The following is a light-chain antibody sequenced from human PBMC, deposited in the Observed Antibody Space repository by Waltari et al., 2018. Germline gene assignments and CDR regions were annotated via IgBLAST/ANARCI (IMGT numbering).Light chain of an antibody. CDR3: CSYAGRYTSV. J-gene: IGLJ2*01. CDR2: DVD. Sequence: QSALTQPRPVSGSPGQSVPFPCTGTRTDVGAHTHVSWYQVHPAKVPKLILYDVDKRPSGVPDRFSGSKAGNTASLTISGLQTEDEADYYCCSYAGRYTSVFGGGTKVTVL. CDR1: RTDVGAHTH. V-gene: IGLV2-11*01.